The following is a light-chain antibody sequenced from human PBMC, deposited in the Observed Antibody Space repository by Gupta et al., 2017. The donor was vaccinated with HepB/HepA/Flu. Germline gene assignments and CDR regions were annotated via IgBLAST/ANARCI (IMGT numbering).Light chain of an antibody. CDR2: GKN. CDR3: SSQDNTNKHLV. Sequence: SSELTQDPAVSVALGQTVTVTCLGDSARNYYVSWYQQKPGQAPLLVSYGKNSRPSGIPDRFSGSSSGDTASLTITGAQAEDEADYYCSSQDNTNKHLVFGGGTKFTVL. V-gene: IGLV3-19*01. J-gene: IGLJ2*01. CDR1: SARNYY.